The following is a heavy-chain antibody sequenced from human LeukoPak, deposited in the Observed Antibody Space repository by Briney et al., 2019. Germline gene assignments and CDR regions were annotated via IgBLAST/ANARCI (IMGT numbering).Heavy chain of an antibody. CDR1: VFTFDNYA. CDR3: AKSPRMVSDAFDV. D-gene: IGHD5-18*01. V-gene: IGHV3-43D*04. J-gene: IGHJ3*01. Sequence: PGGSLRLSCAASVFTFDNYAMHWVRQAPGKGLEWVSLISWDGGSTYYAESVKGRFTVSRDNRGNSLYLQMNNLRAEDTALYYCAKSPRMVSDAFDVWGQGTMVTVSS. CDR2: ISWDGGST.